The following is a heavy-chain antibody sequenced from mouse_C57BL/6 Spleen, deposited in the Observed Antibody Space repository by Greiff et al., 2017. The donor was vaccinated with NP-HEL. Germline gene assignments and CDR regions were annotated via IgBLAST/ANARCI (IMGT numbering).Heavy chain of an antibody. CDR1: GYTFTDYE. Sequence: VQLQESGAELVRPGASVTLSCKASGYTFTDYEMHWVKQTPVHGLEWIGAIDPETGGTAYNQKFKGKAILTADKSSSTSFMELRCLTSEDSAVYCCSLANPSMDYWGQGTSVTVSS. V-gene: IGHV1-15*01. J-gene: IGHJ4*01. CDR2: IDPETGGT. CDR3: SLANPSMDY. D-gene: IGHD1-2*01.